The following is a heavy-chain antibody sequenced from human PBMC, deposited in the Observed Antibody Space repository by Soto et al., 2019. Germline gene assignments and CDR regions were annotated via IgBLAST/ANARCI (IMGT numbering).Heavy chain of an antibody. CDR2: ISWNSGSI. CDR1: GFTFDDYA. CDR3: AKAGSGCYYNRNEAFDI. D-gene: IGHD3-10*01. J-gene: IGHJ3*02. V-gene: IGHV3-9*01. Sequence: EVQLVESGGGLVQPGRYLRLSCAASGFTFDDYAMHWVRQAPGKGLEWVSGISWNSGSIGYADSVKGRFTISRDNATNTLNLQRNSLRAEDTVLYYWAKAGSGCYYNRNEAFDIWGEGTMVTVSS.